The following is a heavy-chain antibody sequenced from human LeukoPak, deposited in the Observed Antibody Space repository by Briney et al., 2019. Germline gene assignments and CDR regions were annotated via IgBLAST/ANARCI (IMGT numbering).Heavy chain of an antibody. Sequence: ASVKVSCKASGGTFSSYAISWVRHAPGQGLEWMGGVIPIFGATNYAQKFQGRVTITADESTSTAYMELSSLRSEDTAVYYCARYPQYSGSDSRYWGQGTLVTVSS. CDR3: ARYPQYSGSDSRY. V-gene: IGHV1-69*13. D-gene: IGHD1-26*01. CDR2: VIPIFGAT. J-gene: IGHJ4*02. CDR1: GGTFSSYA.